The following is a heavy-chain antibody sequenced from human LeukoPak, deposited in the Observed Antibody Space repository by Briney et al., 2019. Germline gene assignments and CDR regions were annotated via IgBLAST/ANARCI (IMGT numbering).Heavy chain of an antibody. CDR3: ARDGTSTDDY. CDR2: INPNSGAT. D-gene: IGHD2-2*01. Sequence: ASVKVSCKTSGYTFTGYYMHWVRQAPGQGLEWMGWINPNSGATNYVQEFQGRVTMTRDTSISTAYMELRNLTFDDTAVYYCARDGTSTDDYWGQGTLVTVSS. CDR1: GYTFTGYY. J-gene: IGHJ4*02. V-gene: IGHV1-2*02.